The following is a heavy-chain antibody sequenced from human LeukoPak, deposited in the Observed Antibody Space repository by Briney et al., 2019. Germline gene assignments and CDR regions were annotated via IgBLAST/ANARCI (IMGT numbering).Heavy chain of an antibody. CDR1: GYSFTTYW. Sequence: GESLKISCKGSGYSFTTYWIGWVRQMPGKGLEWMGIIYPGDSDTRYSPSFQGQVTISADKSIRTAYLQWSSLKASDTAMYYCARQGRGVYDRTGHYYPDAFDIWGQGTMVTVSS. D-gene: IGHD3-22*01. V-gene: IGHV5-51*01. CDR3: ARQGRGVYDRTGHYYPDAFDI. J-gene: IGHJ3*02. CDR2: IYPGDSDT.